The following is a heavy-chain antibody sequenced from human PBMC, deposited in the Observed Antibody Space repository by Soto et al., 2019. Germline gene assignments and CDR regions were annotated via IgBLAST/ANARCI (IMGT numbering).Heavy chain of an antibody. Sequence: QVQLVQSGAEVKKPGASVKVSCKASGYTFTSYYMHWVRQAPGQGLEWMGIINPSGGRTSYAQKFQGRVTMTRDTSTSTVYMELSSLRSEDTAVYYCARGSYYYDSSGPLDYWGQGTLVTVSS. CDR3: ARGSYYYDSSGPLDY. D-gene: IGHD3-22*01. J-gene: IGHJ4*02. V-gene: IGHV1-46*01. CDR1: GYTFTSYY. CDR2: INPSGGRT.